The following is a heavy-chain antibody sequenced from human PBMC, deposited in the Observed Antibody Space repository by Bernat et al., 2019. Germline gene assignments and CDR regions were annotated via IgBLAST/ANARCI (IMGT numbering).Heavy chain of an antibody. J-gene: IGHJ5*02. CDR2: IKYDGSGR. V-gene: IGHV3-74*01. Sequence: VQLVESGGGVVQPGRSLRLSCAASGFTFSSYAMHWVRQAPGKGLVWVSCIKYDGSGRGYADSVKGRFTISRDNAKNTLYLQMNSLRAEDTGVYYCVRDRKTGDDLWGQGTLVTVSS. CDR3: VRDRKTGDDL. CDR1: GFTFSSYA. D-gene: IGHD2-21*01.